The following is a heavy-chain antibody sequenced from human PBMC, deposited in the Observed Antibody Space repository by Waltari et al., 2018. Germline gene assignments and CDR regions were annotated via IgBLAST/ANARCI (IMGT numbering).Heavy chain of an antibody. CDR3: ARLPTKYYDSMGWGFCDQ. Sequence: RQGPGKGLAWIAHRRNTGGTKFTPSFESRVTVAAVASQKQFALGLTAETAADTAVYYCARLPTKYYDSMGWGFCDQWGQGIRVTVSS. CDR2: RRNTGGT. V-gene: IGHV4-59*08. D-gene: IGHD3-22*01. J-gene: IGHJ4*02.